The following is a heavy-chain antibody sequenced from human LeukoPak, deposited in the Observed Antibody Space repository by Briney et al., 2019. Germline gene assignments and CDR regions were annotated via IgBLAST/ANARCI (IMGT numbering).Heavy chain of an antibody. CDR2: TKPDGSAE. J-gene: IGHJ4*02. V-gene: IGHV3-7*01. CDR1: GFSFRNYW. Sequence: GGSLRLSCAASGFSFRNYWMGWVRQAPGKGLEWVANTKPDGSAEYYADSVRGRFTVSRDNANNLLYLQMNRLRAEDTAVYYCARDGGLHTNFDYWGQGTLLAVSS. CDR3: ARDGGLHTNFDY. D-gene: IGHD2-15*01.